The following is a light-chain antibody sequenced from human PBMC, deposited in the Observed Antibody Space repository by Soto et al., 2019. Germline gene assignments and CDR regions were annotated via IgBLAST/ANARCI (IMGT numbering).Light chain of an antibody. V-gene: IGKV1-5*03. CDR3: QQYNTFST. CDR2: KAS. CDR1: QNVGYW. J-gene: IGKJ2*01. Sequence: DIQMTQSPSTLSASVGDRVTISCRASQNVGYWLAWYQQKPWKAPKVLIYKASTLETGVPSRFSGSGSGTEFTLTISSLQTDDFATEYCQQYNTFSTFGQGTKLEIK.